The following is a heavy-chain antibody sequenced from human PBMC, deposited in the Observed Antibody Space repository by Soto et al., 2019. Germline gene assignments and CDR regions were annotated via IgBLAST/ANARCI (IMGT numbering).Heavy chain of an antibody. Sequence: QVQLVESGGGVVQPGRSLRLSCAASGFTFSSYAMHWVRQAPSKGLEWVAVISYDGSNKYYADSVKGRFTISRDNSKNTLYLQMNSLRAEDTAVYYCARDLLRYSGYYYYGMDVWGQGTTVTVSS. J-gene: IGHJ6*02. V-gene: IGHV3-30-3*01. D-gene: IGHD3-9*01. CDR3: ARDLLRYSGYYYYGMDV. CDR2: ISYDGSNK. CDR1: GFTFSSYA.